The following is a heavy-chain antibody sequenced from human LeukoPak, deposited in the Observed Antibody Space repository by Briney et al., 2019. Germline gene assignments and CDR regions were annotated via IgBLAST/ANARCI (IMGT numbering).Heavy chain of an antibody. V-gene: IGHV4-59*01. CDR2: IYYSGST. D-gene: IGHD5-24*01. CDR3: ARGWVPTAYYYMDV. CDR1: GGSISSYY. Sequence: SETLSLTCTVSGGSISSYYWSWIRRPPGKGLEWIGYIYYSGSTNYNPSLKSRVTISVDTSKNQFSLKLSSVTAADTAVYYCARGWVPTAYYYMDVWGKGTTVTVSS. J-gene: IGHJ6*03.